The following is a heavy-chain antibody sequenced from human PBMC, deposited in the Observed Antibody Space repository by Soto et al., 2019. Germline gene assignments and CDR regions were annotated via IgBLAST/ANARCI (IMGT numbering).Heavy chain of an antibody. V-gene: IGHV1-3*01. Sequence: ASVKVSCKASGYAFTSYCIHWVREAPGQRLEWMGWINAANGDTKYSPKFQGRVTITRDTSASTAYMELSSLRSEDTAVYYCVRRHVSATGIDWFDPWGQGTLVTVSS. J-gene: IGHJ5*02. D-gene: IGHD6-13*01. CDR1: GYAFTSYC. CDR3: VRRHVSATGIDWFDP. CDR2: INAANGDT.